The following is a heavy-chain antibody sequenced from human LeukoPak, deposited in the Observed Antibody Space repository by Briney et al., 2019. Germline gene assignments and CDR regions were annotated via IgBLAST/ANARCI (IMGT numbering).Heavy chain of an antibody. CDR1: GFTFSGSA. CDR2: IRSKTNNYAT. D-gene: IGHD3-22*01. Sequence: PGGSLRLSCAASGFTFSGSALHWVRQASGKGLEWIGRIRSKTNNYATTYAASVTGRFTISRDDAENTAYLRMNSLKTEDTAVYYCARDQGTIILGYFDYWGQGTLVTVSS. V-gene: IGHV3-73*01. J-gene: IGHJ4*02. CDR3: ARDQGTIILGYFDY.